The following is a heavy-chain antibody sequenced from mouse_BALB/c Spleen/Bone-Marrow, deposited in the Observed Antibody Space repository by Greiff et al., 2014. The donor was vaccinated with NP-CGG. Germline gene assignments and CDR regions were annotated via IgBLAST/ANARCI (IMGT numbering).Heavy chain of an antibody. D-gene: IGHD2-4*01. J-gene: IGHJ3*01. CDR1: GYTFINYW. CDR2: IYPGNSDT. V-gene: IGHV1-5*01. CDR3: TCFYYDYDGLGWFAY. Sequence: EVQLVESGTVLARPGASVKMSCKASGYTFINYWMHWVKQRPGQGLEWIGAIYPGNSDTSYNQKFKAKAKLTAVTSTSTAYMEPSSLTNEDTAVYYCTCFYYDYDGLGWFAYWGQGTLVTVSA.